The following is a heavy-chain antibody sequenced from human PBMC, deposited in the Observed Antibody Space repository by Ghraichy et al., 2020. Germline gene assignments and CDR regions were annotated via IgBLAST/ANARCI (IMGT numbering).Heavy chain of an antibody. J-gene: IGHJ6*02. D-gene: IGHD4-17*01. Sequence: SETLSLTCTVSGGSISSGGYYWSWIRQHPGKGLEWIGYIYYSGSTYYNPSLKSRVTISVDTSKNQFSLKLSSVTAADTAVYYCARFVDDYGLGYGMDVWGQGTTVTVSS. CDR1: GGSISSGGYY. CDR3: ARFVDDYGLGYGMDV. CDR2: IYYSGST. V-gene: IGHV4-31*03.